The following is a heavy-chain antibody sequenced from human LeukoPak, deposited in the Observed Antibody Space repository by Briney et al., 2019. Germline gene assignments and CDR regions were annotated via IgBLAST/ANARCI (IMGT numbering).Heavy chain of an antibody. CDR2: IYFTGTT. Sequence: MTSETLSLTCTVSGVSMSAYYWSWLRQPPGKGLEWIGYIYFTGTTNYNPSLQSRVTISVDMSKNQFSLKLSSATAADTAVYYCARGGIWHYENWFDPWGQGTLVTVSS. D-gene: IGHD1-7*01. CDR1: GVSMSAYY. CDR3: ARGGIWHYENWFDP. J-gene: IGHJ5*02. V-gene: IGHV4-59*01.